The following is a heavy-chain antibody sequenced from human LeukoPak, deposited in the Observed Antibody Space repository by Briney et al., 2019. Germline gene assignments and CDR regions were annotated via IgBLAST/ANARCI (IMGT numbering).Heavy chain of an antibody. CDR1: GFTFSSYG. CDR3: ARDLGYYDYLGGGYRYLIDY. V-gene: IGHV3-30*02. J-gene: IGHJ4*02. CDR2: IRYDGSNK. Sequence: PGGSLRLSCAASGFTFSSYGMHWVRQAPGKGLEWVAFIRYDGSNKYYADSVKGRFTIPRDNSKNTLYLQMNSLRAEDSAVYHCARDLGYYDYLGGGYRYLIDYWGQGTLVTVSS. D-gene: IGHD3-16*02.